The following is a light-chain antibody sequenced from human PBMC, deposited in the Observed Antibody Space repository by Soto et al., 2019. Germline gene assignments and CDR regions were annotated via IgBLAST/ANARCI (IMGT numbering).Light chain of an antibody. CDR2: GAS. V-gene: IGKV3-15*01. CDR1: QSVSSS. CDR3: QQYNDWPIT. J-gene: IGKJ5*01. Sequence: EIVMTQSPATLSVSPGERATLSCRASQSVSSSLAWYQQKPGQTPRLLIYGASSRATDIPARFSASGSGTEFTITISSLQSEDFAVYYCQQYNDWPITFGQGTRLEIK.